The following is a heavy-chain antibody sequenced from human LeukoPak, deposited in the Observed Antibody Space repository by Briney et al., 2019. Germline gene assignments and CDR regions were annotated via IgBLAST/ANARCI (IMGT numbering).Heavy chain of an antibody. J-gene: IGHJ4*02. CDR1: GYTFTGYY. Sequence: ASVKVSCKASGYTFTGYYMHWVRQAPGQGREWMGWINPNSGGTNYAQKFQGRVTMTRDTSISTAYMELSRLRSDDTAVYYCARDLPGDDYVWGVDYWGQGTLVTVSS. CDR2: INPNSGGT. CDR3: ARDLPGDDYVWGVDY. D-gene: IGHD3-16*01. V-gene: IGHV1-2*02.